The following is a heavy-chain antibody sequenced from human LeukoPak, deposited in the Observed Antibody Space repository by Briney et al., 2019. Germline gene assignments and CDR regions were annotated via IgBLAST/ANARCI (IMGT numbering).Heavy chain of an antibody. J-gene: IGHJ4*02. CDR1: GGSFSGYY. CDR2: INHSGST. D-gene: IGHD6-13*01. V-gene: IGHV4-34*01. Sequence: SETLSLTCAVYGGSFSGYYWSWIRQPPGKGLEWIGEINHSGSTNYNPSLKSRVTISVDTSKNHFSLRLSSVTAADTAVYYCARSVGIYSSDYWGQGTLVTVSS. CDR3: ARSVGIYSSDY.